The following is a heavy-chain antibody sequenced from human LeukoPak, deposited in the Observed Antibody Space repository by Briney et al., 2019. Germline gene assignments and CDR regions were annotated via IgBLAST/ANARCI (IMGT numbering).Heavy chain of an antibody. Sequence: PGGSLRLSCAASGFTFSSYAMSWVRQAPGKGLEWVSSISSSSSYIYYADSVKGRFTISRDNAKNSLYLQMNSLRAEDTAVYYCASYCSGGSCLLDYWGQGTLVTVSS. V-gene: IGHV3-21*01. D-gene: IGHD2-15*01. J-gene: IGHJ4*02. CDR2: ISSSSSYI. CDR1: GFTFSSYA. CDR3: ASYCSGGSCLLDY.